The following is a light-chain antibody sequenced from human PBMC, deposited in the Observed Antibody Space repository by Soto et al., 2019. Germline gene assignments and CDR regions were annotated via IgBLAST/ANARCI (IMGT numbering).Light chain of an antibody. J-gene: IGKJ1*01. CDR1: QSVSSSY. CDR3: QQYGSSPWT. Sequence: EIVLTQSPGTLSLSPGERATLSCRASQSVSSSYLAGYQQKPGQAPRLLIYGASSRATGIPDRFSGSGSGTDFPLPISRLEPEDFAVYYCQQYGSSPWTFGQGTKVEIK. V-gene: IGKV3-20*01. CDR2: GAS.